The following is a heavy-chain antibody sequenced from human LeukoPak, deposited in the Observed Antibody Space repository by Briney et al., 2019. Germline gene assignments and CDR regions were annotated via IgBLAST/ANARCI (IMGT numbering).Heavy chain of an antibody. D-gene: IGHD5-12*01. V-gene: IGHV3-23*01. CDR3: AKDGAWLRFED. J-gene: IGHJ4*02. Sequence: GGSLRLSCAGSGFPFSSHGMNWVRQAPGKGLEWVSGISPGGPTYYADSVKGRFSISRDDTKNTLYLQKKNLRAEDTAVYYCAKDGAWLRFEDWGQGILVSVCS. CDR2: ISPGGPT. CDR1: GFPFSSHG.